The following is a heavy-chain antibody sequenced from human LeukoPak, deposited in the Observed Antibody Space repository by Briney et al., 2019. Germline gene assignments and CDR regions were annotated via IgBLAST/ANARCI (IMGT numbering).Heavy chain of an antibody. CDR1: GYTFTSYY. D-gene: IGHD3-3*01. V-gene: IGHV1-46*01. CDR2: INPSGGST. J-gene: IGHJ6*02. CDR3: AREGFPPKISDFWSGLGPYYYYDMDV. Sequence: ASVKVSCKASGYTFTSYYMHWVRQAPGQGLEWMGIINPSGGSTSYTQKFQGRVTMTRDTSTSTVYMELSSLRSEDTAVYYCAREGFPPKISDFWSGLGPYYYYDMDVWGQGTTVTVSS.